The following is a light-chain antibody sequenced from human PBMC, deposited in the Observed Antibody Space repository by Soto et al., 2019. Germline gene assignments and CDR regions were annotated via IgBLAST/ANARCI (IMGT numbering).Light chain of an antibody. J-gene: IGKJ4*01. V-gene: IGKV3-11*01. CDR2: DAS. CDR1: QSVTSY. CDR3: QQRSYWPLT. Sequence: EIVLTQSPVTLSVSPGERATLSCRASQSVTSYLAWYQQKPGQPPRLLIYDASNRATGTPGRFSGSGSGTDFTLTISRLEPEDFAVYYCQQRSYWPLTFGGGTKVEIK.